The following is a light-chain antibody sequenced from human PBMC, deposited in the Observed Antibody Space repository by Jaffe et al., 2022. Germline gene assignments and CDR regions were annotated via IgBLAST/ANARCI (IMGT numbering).Light chain of an antibody. CDR3: QQFDSFPYT. V-gene: IGKV1-33*01. Sequence: DIQMTQSPSSLSASVGDRVIITCQASQDITNYLNWFQQKPGKAPELLIYDASNLETGVPSRFSGSGSGTDFTFTISSLQPEDIATYYCQQFDSFPYTFGQGTKLEIK. CDR2: DAS. J-gene: IGKJ2*01. CDR1: QDITNY.